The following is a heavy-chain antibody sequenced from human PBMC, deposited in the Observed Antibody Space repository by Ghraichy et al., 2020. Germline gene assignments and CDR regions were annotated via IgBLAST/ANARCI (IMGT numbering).Heavy chain of an antibody. V-gene: IGHV1-2*02. CDR3: ARGSCSGDRCYVFDY. D-gene: IGHD2-15*01. CDR2: MKPNSGDT. J-gene: IGHJ4*02. CDR1: GYTFIGYH. Sequence: ASVKVSCKASGYTFIGYHIHWVRQAPGQGPEWMGWMKPNSGDTDYTQRFQGRVTMTRDTSISTAYMELSRLRSDDTAIYYCARGSCSGDRCYVFDYWGQGTLVTVSS.